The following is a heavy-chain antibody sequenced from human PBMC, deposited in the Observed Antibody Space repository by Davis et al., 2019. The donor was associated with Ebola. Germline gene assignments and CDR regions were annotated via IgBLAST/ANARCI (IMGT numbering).Heavy chain of an antibody. V-gene: IGHV4-4*02. D-gene: IGHD3-3*01. CDR2: IYHSGST. CDR1: GGPISSSNW. Sequence: SETLSLTCAVSGGPISSSNWWSWVRQPPGKGLEWIGEIYHSGSTNYNPSLKSRVTISVDKSNNQFSLKLTSLTAADTAVYYCARATSRTIFGVYFDYWGQGTLVTVSS. J-gene: IGHJ4*02. CDR3: ARATSRTIFGVYFDY.